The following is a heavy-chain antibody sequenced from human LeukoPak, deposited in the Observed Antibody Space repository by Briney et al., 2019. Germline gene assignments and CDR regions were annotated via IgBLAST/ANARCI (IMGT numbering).Heavy chain of an antibody. CDR3: ARNQTSYDSWSGSRTGSHQAFDV. Sequence: SETLSLTCTVSGGSVSSYYWSWIRQPTGKGLEWIGYIYSPGTTNYNPSLKSRVSFSVDTSKNQFSLNLNSVTAADTAIYYCARNQTSYDSWSGSRTGSHQAFDVWGQGRLVTVSS. J-gene: IGHJ3*01. CDR2: IYSPGTT. V-gene: IGHV4-59*02. D-gene: IGHD3-3*01. CDR1: GGSVSSYY.